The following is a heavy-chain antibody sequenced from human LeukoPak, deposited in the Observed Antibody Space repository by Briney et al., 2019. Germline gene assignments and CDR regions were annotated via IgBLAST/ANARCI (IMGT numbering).Heavy chain of an antibody. J-gene: IGHJ6*03. Sequence: GGSLRLSCAASGFTVSGNYMSWVRQAPGKGLEWVSVIYSGGSTYYADSVKGRFTIPRDNSKNTLYLQMNSLRAEDTAVYYCARAMTTVTLYYYYYMDVWGKGTTVTVSS. CDR3: ARAMTTVTLYYYYYMDV. CDR1: GFTVSGNY. D-gene: IGHD4-17*01. V-gene: IGHV3-53*01. CDR2: IYSGGST.